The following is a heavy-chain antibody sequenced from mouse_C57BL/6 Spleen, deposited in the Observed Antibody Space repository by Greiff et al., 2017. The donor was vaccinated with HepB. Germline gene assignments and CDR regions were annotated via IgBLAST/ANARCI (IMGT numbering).Heavy chain of an antibody. CDR1: GYTFTSYW. V-gene: IGHV1-69*01. D-gene: IGHD3-2*02. Sequence: QVQLQQPGAELVMPGASVKLSCKASGYTFTSYWMHWVKQRPGQGLEWIGEIDPSDSYTNYNQKFKGKSTLTVDKSSSTAYMQLSSLTSEDSAVYYWARKGGSGYTYWGQGTLVTVSA. CDR2: IDPSDSYT. CDR3: ARKGGSGYTY. J-gene: IGHJ3*01.